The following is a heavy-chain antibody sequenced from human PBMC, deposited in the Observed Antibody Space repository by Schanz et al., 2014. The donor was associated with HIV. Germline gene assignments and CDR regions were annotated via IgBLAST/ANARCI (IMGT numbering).Heavy chain of an antibody. CDR3: ARLRTYDSADY. CDR2: INHRGST. D-gene: IGHD3-22*01. V-gene: IGHV4-34*10. CDR1: SGSFSGHY. J-gene: IGHJ4*02. Sequence: QLQLQESGPGLVKPSETLALTCAVYSGSFSGHYWTWIRQSPEKGLEWIGEINHRGSTNYNPSLGSRVPIPLDPPKNHFSLNRSSVTAADTAVYYCARLRTYDSADYWGQGTLVTVSS.